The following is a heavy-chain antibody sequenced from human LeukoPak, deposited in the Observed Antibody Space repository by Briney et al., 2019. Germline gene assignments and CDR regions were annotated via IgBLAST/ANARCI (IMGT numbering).Heavy chain of an antibody. CDR3: AKFQRYDFWSGYNNWFDP. V-gene: IGHV3-23*01. D-gene: IGHD3-3*01. Sequence: GGSLRLSCAASGFTFSSYAMSWVRQAPGKGLEWVSAISGSGGSTYYADSVKGRFPISRDNSKNTLYLQMNSLRAEDTAVYYCAKFQRYDFWSGYNNWFDPWGQGTLVTVSS. J-gene: IGHJ5*02. CDR2: ISGSGGST. CDR1: GFTFSSYA.